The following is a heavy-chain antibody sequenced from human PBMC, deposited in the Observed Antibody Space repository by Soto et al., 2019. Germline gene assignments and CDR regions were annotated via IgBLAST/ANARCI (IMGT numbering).Heavy chain of an antibody. CDR2: IDPSDSYN. D-gene: IGHD2-2*02. Sequence: GESLKISCKGPGYSFTSYWISWVRQMPGKGLEWMGRIDPSDSYNNYSPSFQGHVTISADKSISTVYLQWSSLKASDTAMYYCARHESIVVVPAAIPGDYGMDVWGRGTTVTVSS. CDR3: ARHESIVVVPAAIPGDYGMDV. CDR1: GYSFTSYW. V-gene: IGHV5-10-1*01. J-gene: IGHJ6*02.